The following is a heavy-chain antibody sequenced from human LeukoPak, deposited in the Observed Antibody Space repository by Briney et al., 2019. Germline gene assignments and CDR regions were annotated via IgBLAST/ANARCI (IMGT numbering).Heavy chain of an antibody. CDR2: IDYRGST. CDR3: ARSRSGYSYDHAAFEI. V-gene: IGHV4-59*01. Sequence: SETLSLTCTVSDGSISTYYWSWIRQLPGKGLEWIAYIDYRGSTTYNPSLRSRVTISVDTSRNQFSLKLRSVTAADTAVYYCARSRSGYSYDHAAFEIWGQGTMVTVSS. J-gene: IGHJ3*02. D-gene: IGHD5-18*01. CDR1: DGSISTYY.